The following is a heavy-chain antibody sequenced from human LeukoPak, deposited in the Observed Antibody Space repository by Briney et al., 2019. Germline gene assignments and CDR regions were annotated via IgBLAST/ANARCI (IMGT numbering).Heavy chain of an antibody. CDR3: ARDAGGGCFDY. D-gene: IGHD3-16*01. Sequence: SETLSLTCTVSGGFISSHYWSWIRQPPGKGLEWIGYIYYSGSTNYNPSVRSRVTISVDTSKNQFSLNLSSVTAADTAVYYCARDAGGGCFDYWGQGTLVTVSS. CDR1: GGFISSHY. J-gene: IGHJ4*02. CDR2: IYYSGST. V-gene: IGHV4-59*11.